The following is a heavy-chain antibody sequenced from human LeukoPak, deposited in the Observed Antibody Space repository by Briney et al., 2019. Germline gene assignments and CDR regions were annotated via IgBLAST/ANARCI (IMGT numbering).Heavy chain of an antibody. CDR3: ARDHHDYDDYTIDY. J-gene: IGHJ4*02. CDR2: ISYDGSNK. CDR1: GFTFSSYA. Sequence: GGSPRLSCAASGFTFSSYAMHWVRQAPGKGLEWVAVISYDGSNKYYADSVKGRFTISRDNSKNTLYLQMNSLRAEDTAVYYCARDHHDYDDYTIDYWGLGTLVTVSS. D-gene: IGHD4-17*01. V-gene: IGHV3-30-3*01.